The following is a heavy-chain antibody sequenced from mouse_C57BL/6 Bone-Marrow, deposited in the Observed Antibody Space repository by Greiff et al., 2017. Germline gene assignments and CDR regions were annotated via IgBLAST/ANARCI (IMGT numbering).Heavy chain of an antibody. V-gene: IGHV1-15*01. CDR3: TRWGYWYFDV. Sequence: QVQLQQSGAELVRPGASVTLSCKASGYTFTDYEMHWVKQTPVHGLEWIGAIDPETGGTAYNQKFKGKAILTADKSSSTAYMELRSLTSDDSAVYYCTRWGYWYFDVWGTGTTVTVSS. CDR1: GYTFTDYE. CDR2: IDPETGGT. J-gene: IGHJ1*03.